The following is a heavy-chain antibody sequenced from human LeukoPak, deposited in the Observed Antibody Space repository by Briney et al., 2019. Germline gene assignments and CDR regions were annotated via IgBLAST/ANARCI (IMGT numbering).Heavy chain of an antibody. D-gene: IGHD5-18*01. J-gene: IGHJ4*02. CDR1: GFTFSDYW. CDR3: ATTLDTAGGCY. V-gene: IGHV3-7*01. Sequence: PGGSLRLSCGTSGFTFSDYWMTWVRQAPGKGLEWVANIKQDGSLKFYVGSVKGRFTISRDNARNSLYLQMDSLRAEDTTVYYCATTLDTAGGCYWGQGTLVMVSS. CDR2: IKQDGSLK.